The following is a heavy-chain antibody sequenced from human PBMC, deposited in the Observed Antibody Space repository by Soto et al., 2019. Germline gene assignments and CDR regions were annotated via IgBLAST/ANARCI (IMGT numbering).Heavy chain of an antibody. CDR1: GFTFSNYA. V-gene: IGHV3-23*01. CDR3: ATYGQHLMDY. Sequence: EVQLLESGGGLVQPGGSLRLSCSTSGFTFSNYAMQWVRQAPGKGLEWVSVIGSEGDGIHYADSVDGRFTISRDDSKNTVNLQMNSLRVDDTAVYYCATYGQHLMDYWGQGTLVTVSS. J-gene: IGHJ4*02. D-gene: IGHD4-17*01. CDR2: IGSEGDGI.